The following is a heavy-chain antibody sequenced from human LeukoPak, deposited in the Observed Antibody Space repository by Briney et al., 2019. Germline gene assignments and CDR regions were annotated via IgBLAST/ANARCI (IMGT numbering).Heavy chain of an antibody. Sequence: GGSLRLSCAASGFTFSSYGMHWVRRAPGKGLEWVAVISYDGSNKYYADSVKGRFTISRDNSKNTLYLQMNSLRAEDTAVYYCAKDGCGGDCFTCQYWGQGTLVTVSS. CDR2: ISYDGSNK. V-gene: IGHV3-30*18. CDR3: AKDGCGGDCFTCQY. D-gene: IGHD2-21*02. CDR1: GFTFSSYG. J-gene: IGHJ4*02.